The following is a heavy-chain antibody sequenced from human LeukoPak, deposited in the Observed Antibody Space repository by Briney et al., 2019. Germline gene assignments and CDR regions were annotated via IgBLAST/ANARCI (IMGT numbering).Heavy chain of an antibody. V-gene: IGHV4-4*02. J-gene: IGHJ6*02. CDR3: ASEEQLVRIPGYYGMDV. CDR1: GGSISNSNW. CDR2: VHPSESP. Sequence: SSGTLSLTCAVSGGSISNSNWWSWVRQPPGEGLEWLGEVHPSESPNYNSSLKNRVTMSLDKSKNQFSLELTSVTAADTAVYYCASEEQLVRIPGYYGMDVWGQGTTVTVSS. D-gene: IGHD6-6*01.